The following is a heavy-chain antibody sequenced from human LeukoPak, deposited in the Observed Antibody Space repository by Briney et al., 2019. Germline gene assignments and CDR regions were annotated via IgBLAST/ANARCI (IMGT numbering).Heavy chain of an antibody. Sequence: SETLSHTCTVSGGSISPSYWSWIRQSPGKGLEWIGYIYNSGSTNYNPSLKSRVTISVDRSKNQFSLKLTSVTAADTAVYYCATCGGDCYYPAYWGQGTLVTVSS. J-gene: IGHJ4*02. CDR3: ATCGGDCYYPAY. CDR1: GGSISPSY. D-gene: IGHD2-21*02. CDR2: IYNSGST. V-gene: IGHV4-59*08.